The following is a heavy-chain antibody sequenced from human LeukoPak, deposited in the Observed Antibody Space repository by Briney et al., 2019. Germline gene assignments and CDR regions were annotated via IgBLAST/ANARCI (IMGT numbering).Heavy chain of an antibody. D-gene: IGHD5-12*01. J-gene: IGHJ4*02. CDR1: GYTLTELS. CDR3: ATAGDSGYDPFDY. Sequence: ASVKVSCKVSGYTLTELSMHWVRQAPGKGLEWMGGFDPEDGETIYAQKFQGRVTMTEDTSTDTAYMELSSLRYEDTAVYYCATAGDSGYDPFDYWGQGTLVTVSS. V-gene: IGHV1-24*01. CDR2: FDPEDGET.